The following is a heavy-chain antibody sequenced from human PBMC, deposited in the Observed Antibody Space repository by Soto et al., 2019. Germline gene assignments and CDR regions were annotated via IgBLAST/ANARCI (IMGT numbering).Heavy chain of an antibody. J-gene: IGHJ4*02. CDR1: GGSISSYY. D-gene: IGHD2-8*01. CDR2: IYYSEST. CDR3: AIRFGVYFDD. V-gene: IGHV4-59*08. Sequence: SETLSVTCTVSGGSISSYYWSWIRQPPRQGLEWIGYIYYSESTNYNPSLTSRVTISVDTSKNQFSLKLNSVTAADTAASDCAIRFGVYFDDLGQGTPVTVPT.